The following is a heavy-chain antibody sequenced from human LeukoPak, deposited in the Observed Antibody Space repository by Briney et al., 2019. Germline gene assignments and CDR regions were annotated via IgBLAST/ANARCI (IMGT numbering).Heavy chain of an antibody. J-gene: IGHJ4*02. V-gene: IGHV3-30*03. Sequence: PGGSLRLSCAASGFTFSGYGMHWVRQAPGKSLEWVAFISYDGNNKYHVDSVKGRFTISRDNSKNRLYLQMNSLRPEDTAVYYCASQTTGYNYAHPLDYWGQGTLVGVSS. CDR2: ISYDGNNK. CDR1: GFTFSGYG. CDR3: ASQTTGYNYAHPLDY. D-gene: IGHD5-18*01.